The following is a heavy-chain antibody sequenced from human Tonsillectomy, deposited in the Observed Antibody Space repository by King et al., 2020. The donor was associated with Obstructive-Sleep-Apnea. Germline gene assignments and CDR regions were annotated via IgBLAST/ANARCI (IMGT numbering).Heavy chain of an antibody. CDR2: IYYSGST. J-gene: IGHJ4*02. D-gene: IGHD3-3*01. CDR1: GGSISGSSYY. Sequence: QLQESGPGLVKPSETLSLTCTVSGGSISGSSYYWDWIRQPPGKGLEWIGSIYYSGSTYYNPSIDSRVTISVDTSKNQFSLNLSSVTAADTAVYYCARDLIFGAVITRYYFDYWGQGTLVTVSS. V-gene: IGHV4-39*07. CDR3: ARDLIFGAVITRYYFDY.